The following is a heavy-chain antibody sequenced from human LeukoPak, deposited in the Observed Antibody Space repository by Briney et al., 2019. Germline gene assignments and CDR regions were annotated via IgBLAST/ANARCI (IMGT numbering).Heavy chain of an antibody. CDR1: GFTFSTYW. CDR2: IKQDGSEK. J-gene: IGHJ6*03. Sequence: RTGGSLRLSCAASGFTFSTYWMTWVRQAPGKGLEWVANIKQDGSEKYYVDSVKGRFTISRDNAKNSLYLQMNSLRAEDTAVYYCARDLRYDFWSGYFHYYYYMDVWGKGTTVTVSS. V-gene: IGHV3-7*01. D-gene: IGHD3-3*01. CDR3: ARDLRYDFWSGYFHYYYYMDV.